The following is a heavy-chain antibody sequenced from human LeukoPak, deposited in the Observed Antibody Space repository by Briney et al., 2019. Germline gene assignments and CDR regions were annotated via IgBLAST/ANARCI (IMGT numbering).Heavy chain of an antibody. V-gene: IGHV4-61*02. CDR2: IYTSGST. Sequence: SETLSLTCTVSGASISSSNGYYWSWIRQPAGKGLEWIGRIYTSGSTNYNPSLKSRVTMSVDTSKNQFSLKLSSVTAADTAVYYCLLRSGPQEDYWGQGTLVTVSS. CDR1: GASISSSNGYY. CDR3: LLRSGPQEDY. J-gene: IGHJ4*02. D-gene: IGHD2-15*01.